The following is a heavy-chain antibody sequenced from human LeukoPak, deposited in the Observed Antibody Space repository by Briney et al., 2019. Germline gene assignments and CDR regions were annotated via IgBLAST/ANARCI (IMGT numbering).Heavy chain of an antibody. D-gene: IGHD3-22*01. Sequence: SETLSLTCTVSIGPISSYYWSCIRQPPGKGLEWIGYIYYSGSTNYNPSLKSRVTISVDTSKNQFSLKLSSVTAADTAVYYCARAVYYYASRGYYAYYFDYWGQGTLVTVSS. CDR2: IYYSGST. CDR3: ARAVYYYASRGYYAYYFDY. V-gene: IGHV4-59*01. CDR1: IGPISSYY. J-gene: IGHJ4*02.